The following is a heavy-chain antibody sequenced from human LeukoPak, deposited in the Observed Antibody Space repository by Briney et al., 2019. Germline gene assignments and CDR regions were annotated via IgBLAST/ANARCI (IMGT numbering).Heavy chain of an antibody. CDR3: ASRRSMTQIYYYYMDV. V-gene: IGHV1-69*06. J-gene: IGHJ6*03. CDR1: GGTFSSYA. CDR2: IIPIFGTA. Sequence: ASVKVSCKASGGTFSSYAISWVRQAPGQGLEWMGGIIPIFGTANYAQKFQGRVTITADKSTSTAYMELSSLRSEDTAVYYCASRRSMTQIYYYYMDVWGKGTTVTVSS.